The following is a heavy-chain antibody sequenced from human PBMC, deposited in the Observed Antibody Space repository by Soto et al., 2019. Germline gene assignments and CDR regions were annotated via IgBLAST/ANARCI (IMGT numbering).Heavy chain of an antibody. J-gene: IGHJ5*02. Sequence: SETLSLTCTVSGGSISSSSYYWGWIRQPPGKGLEWIGSIYYSGSTYYNPSLKSRVTISVDTSKNQFSLKLSSVTAADTAVYYCARPRDVYSSSWEGNWFDPWGQGTLVTVSS. CDR2: IYYSGST. D-gene: IGHD6-13*01. CDR1: GGSISSSSYY. CDR3: ARPRDVYSSSWEGNWFDP. V-gene: IGHV4-39*01.